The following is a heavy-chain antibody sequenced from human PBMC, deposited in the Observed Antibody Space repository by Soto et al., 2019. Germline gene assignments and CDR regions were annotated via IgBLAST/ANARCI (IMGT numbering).Heavy chain of an antibody. D-gene: IGHD3-16*02. J-gene: IGHJ5*02. CDR2: INHSGST. CDR1: GGSFSGYY. V-gene: IGHV4-34*01. Sequence: SETLSLTCAVYGGSFSGYYWSWIRQPPGKGLEWIGEINHSGSTNYNPSLKSRVTISVDTSKNQFSLKLSSVTAADTAVYYCARALTYYDYIWGSYRQGNWFDPWGQGTLVTVSS. CDR3: ARALTYYDYIWGSYRQGNWFDP.